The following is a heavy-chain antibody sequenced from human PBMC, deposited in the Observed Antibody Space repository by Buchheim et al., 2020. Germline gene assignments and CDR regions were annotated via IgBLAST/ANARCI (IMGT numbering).Heavy chain of an antibody. CDR2: IYPGDSEL. J-gene: IGHJ3*01. D-gene: IGHD3-9*01. Sequence: EVQLVQSGAEVKKPGEPLKISCKGSGYSFTAYWIGWVRQTPEKGFEWMGIIYPGDSELRYSASFQGQVIISADRSINTAYLQWSTLKASDTAMYYCARTPGFSHSFDVWGQGT. CDR3: ARTPGFSHSFDV. CDR1: GYSFTAYW. V-gene: IGHV5-51*01.